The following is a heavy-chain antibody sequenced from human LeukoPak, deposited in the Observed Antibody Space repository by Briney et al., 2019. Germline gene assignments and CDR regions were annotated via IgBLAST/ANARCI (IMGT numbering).Heavy chain of an antibody. CDR3: ARVLELGMADYFDY. J-gene: IGHJ4*02. V-gene: IGHV3-30-3*01. Sequence: GGSLRLSCAASGFTFSSYAMHWVRQAPGKGLEWVAVISYDGSNRYYADSVKGRFTISRDNSENTLYLQMNSLGAEDTAVYYCARVLELGMADYFDYWGQGTLVTVSS. CDR1: GFTFSSYA. D-gene: IGHD3-10*01. CDR2: ISYDGSNR.